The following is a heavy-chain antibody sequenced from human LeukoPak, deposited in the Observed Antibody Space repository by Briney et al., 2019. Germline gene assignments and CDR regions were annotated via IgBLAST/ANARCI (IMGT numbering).Heavy chain of an antibody. CDR3: ARGRDIVVVPALDP. Sequence: SVKVSCKASGGTFSSYVISWVRQAPGQGLEWMGGIIPKCGTANYAQKFQGRVTMTTDTSTSTAYMELRSLRSDDTAVYYCARGRDIVVVPALDPWGQGTLVTVSS. V-gene: IGHV1-69*05. CDR1: GGTFSSYV. CDR2: IIPKCGTA. D-gene: IGHD2-2*01. J-gene: IGHJ5*02.